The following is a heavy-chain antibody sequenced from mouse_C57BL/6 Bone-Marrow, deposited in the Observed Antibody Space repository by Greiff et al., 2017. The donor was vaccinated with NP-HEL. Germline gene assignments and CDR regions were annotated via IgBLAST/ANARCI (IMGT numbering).Heavy chain of an antibody. CDR2: IYPGSGSI. CDR3: AREGYGKGNY. D-gene: IGHD1-1*02. J-gene: IGHJ2*01. Sequence: QVQLQQPGAELVKPGASVKLSCKASGYTFTSYWITWVKQRPGQGLEWIGCIYPGSGSINYNEKFKSKATLTVDTSSSTAYMQLSSPTSEDSAVYYCAREGYGKGNYWGQGTTLTVSS. CDR1: GYTFTSYW. V-gene: IGHV1-55*01.